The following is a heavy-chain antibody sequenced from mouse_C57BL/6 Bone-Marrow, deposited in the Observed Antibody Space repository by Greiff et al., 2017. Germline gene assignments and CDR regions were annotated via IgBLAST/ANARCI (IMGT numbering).Heavy chain of an antibody. CDR1: GFNINNTY. J-gene: IGHJ1*03. D-gene: IGHD1-1*01. CDR2: IDPANGNT. V-gene: IGHV14-3*01. Sequence: VQLQQSVAELVRPGASVKLSCTASGFNINNTYMHWVKQRPEQGLVWIGRIDPANGNTKYAPKFQGKATVTAATSSNTAYLQLSSLTSEDTAIYYCARGYYGSGYFDVWGTGTTVTVSA. CDR3: ARGYYGSGYFDV.